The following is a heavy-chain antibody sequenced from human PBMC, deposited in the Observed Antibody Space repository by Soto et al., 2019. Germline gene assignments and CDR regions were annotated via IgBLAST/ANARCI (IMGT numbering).Heavy chain of an antibody. CDR3: AKIIRVIVVAQGDNWFDP. CDR2: ISGSGGST. J-gene: IGHJ5*02. CDR1: VFTFSSYA. V-gene: IGHV3-23*01. D-gene: IGHD3-22*01. Sequence: GGSLRLSCAASVFTFSSYAMSWVRQAPGKGLEWVSAISGSGGSTYYADSVKGRFTISRDNSKNTLYLQMNSLRAEDTAVYYCAKIIRVIVVAQGDNWFDPWGQGTLVTVSS.